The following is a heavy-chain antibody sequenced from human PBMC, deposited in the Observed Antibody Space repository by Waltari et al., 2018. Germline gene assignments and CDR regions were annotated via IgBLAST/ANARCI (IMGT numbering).Heavy chain of an antibody. J-gene: IGHJ4*02. Sequence: QLQLQESGPGLVKPSETLSLTCTVSGGSISSSSYYWGWIRQPPGKGLEWIGSIYYSGSTYYNPSLKSRVTISVDTSKNQFSLKLSSVTAADTAVYYCARRRIAARAHDYWGQGTLVTVSS. D-gene: IGHD6-6*01. V-gene: IGHV4-39*01. CDR2: IYYSGST. CDR3: ARRRIAARAHDY. CDR1: GGSISSSSYY.